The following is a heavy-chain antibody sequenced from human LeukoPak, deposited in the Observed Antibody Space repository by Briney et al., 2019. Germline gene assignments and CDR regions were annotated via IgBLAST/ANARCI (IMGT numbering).Heavy chain of an antibody. CDR1: GGSISSYY. D-gene: IGHD3-10*01. V-gene: IGHV4-59*08. CDR2: IYHSGST. J-gene: IGHJ4*02. CDR3: ARIRALGSLDY. Sequence: SETLSLTCTVSGGSISSYYWSWIRQPPGKGLEWIGSIYHSGSTYYNPSLKSRVTISVDTSKNQFSLKLSSVTAADTAVYYCARIRALGSLDYWGQGTLVTVSS.